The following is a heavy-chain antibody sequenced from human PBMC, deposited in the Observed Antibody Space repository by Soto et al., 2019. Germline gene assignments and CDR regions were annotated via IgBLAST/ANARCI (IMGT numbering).Heavy chain of an antibody. J-gene: IGHJ4*02. CDR3: ASTYGGNSGTFDY. CDR2: IIPIFGTA. D-gene: IGHD4-17*01. V-gene: IGHV1-69*06. CDR1: GCTFSSYA. Sequence: SVKVSCKASGCTFSSYAISWVRQAPGQGLEWMGGIIPIFGTANYAQKFQGRVTITADKSTSTAYMELSSLRSGDTAVYYCASTYGGNSGTFDYWGQGTLVTVSS.